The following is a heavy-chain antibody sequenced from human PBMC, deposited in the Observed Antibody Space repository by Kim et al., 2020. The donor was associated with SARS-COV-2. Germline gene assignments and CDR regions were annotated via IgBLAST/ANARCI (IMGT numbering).Heavy chain of an antibody. CDR1: GYTFTDYY. D-gene: IGHD3-10*01. CDR3: ARSGTRTYKWYFDV. J-gene: IGHJ2*01. Sequence: ASVKVSCKASGYTFTDYYVHWVRQAPGQGLEWMGRISPNSGVTYYTQKFEGRVTMTSDRSIRTAYMELRSLESDDTAVYFCARSGTRTYKWYFDVWGRGT. CDR2: ISPNSGVT. V-gene: IGHV1-2*06.